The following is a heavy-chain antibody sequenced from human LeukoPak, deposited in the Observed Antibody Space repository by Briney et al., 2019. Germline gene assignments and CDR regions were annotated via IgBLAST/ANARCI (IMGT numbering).Heavy chain of an antibody. CDR1: GFTFSSHG. D-gene: IGHD3-10*01. V-gene: IGHV3-30*18. CDR2: ISYDGSNK. Sequence: GGSLRLSYAASGFTFSSHGMHWVRQAPGKGLEWVAVISYDGSNKYYADSVKGRFTISRDNSKNTLYLQMNSLRAEDTAVYYCAKDQNPVRGVTQLDYWGQGTLVTVSS. CDR3: AKDQNPVRGVTQLDY. J-gene: IGHJ4*02.